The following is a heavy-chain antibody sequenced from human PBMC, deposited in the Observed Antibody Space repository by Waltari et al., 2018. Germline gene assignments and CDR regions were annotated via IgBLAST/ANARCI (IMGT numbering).Heavy chain of an antibody. CDR1: GYSISNGYY. J-gene: IGHJ3*02. CDR3: ARGGSGSYMGSFDI. V-gene: IGHV4-38-2*01. D-gene: IGHD1-26*01. CDR2: IYHTGTT. Sequence: QVQLQESGPGLVKPSETLSLTCAVSGYSISNGYYWSWIRQPPGKGLEWIGGIYHTGTTYYKASLKSRVTISVETSKNQFSLNRSFVTAADTALYFCARGGSGSYMGSFDIWGQGPMVTVSS.